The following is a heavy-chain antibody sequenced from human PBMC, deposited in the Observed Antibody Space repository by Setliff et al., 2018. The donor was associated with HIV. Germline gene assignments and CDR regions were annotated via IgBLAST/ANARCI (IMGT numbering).Heavy chain of an antibody. J-gene: IGHJ4*02. CDR1: GFTFSSYA. V-gene: IGHV3-30*04. CDR2: VSHDGRNK. CDR3: ARGGPYSSSSDTYDF. D-gene: IGHD6-6*01. Sequence: GGSLRLSCASSGFTFSSYALHWVRQAPGKGLEWVAGVSHDGRNKYYGDSVKGRFTVSRDNAKNSLYLQMNSLRAEDTAIYYCARGGPYSSSSDTYDFWGQGTLVTVSS.